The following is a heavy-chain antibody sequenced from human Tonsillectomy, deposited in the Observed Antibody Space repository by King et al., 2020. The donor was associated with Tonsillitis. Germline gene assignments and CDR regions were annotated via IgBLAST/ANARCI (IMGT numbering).Heavy chain of an antibody. CDR1: GFTFSSYA. V-gene: IGHV3-23*04. D-gene: IGHD3-3*01. CDR2: ISGSGGST. J-gene: IGHJ4*02. Sequence: VQLVESGGGLVQPGGSLRLSCAASGFTFSSYAMNWVRQAPGKGLEWVSGISGSGGSTYYADSVKGRFTISRDNSKNTLYLLMNSLRAEDTAVYYCANGLRFLEWAPDYWGRGTLVTVSS. CDR3: ANGLRFLEWAPDY.